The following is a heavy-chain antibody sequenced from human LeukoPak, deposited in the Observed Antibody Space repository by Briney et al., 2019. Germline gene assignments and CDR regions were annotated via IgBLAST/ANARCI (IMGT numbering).Heavy chain of an antibody. V-gene: IGHV4-39*01. D-gene: IGHD2-15*01. CDR2: IYYSGST. Sequence: SETLSLTCTVSGGSISSSSYYWGWIRQPPGKGLEWIGSIYYSGSTYYNPSLKSRVTISVDTSKNQFSLKLSSVTASDTAVYYCARVRCSGGGCFYNFDYWGQGSLVTVSS. CDR1: GGSISSSSYY. CDR3: ARVRCSGGGCFYNFDY. J-gene: IGHJ4*02.